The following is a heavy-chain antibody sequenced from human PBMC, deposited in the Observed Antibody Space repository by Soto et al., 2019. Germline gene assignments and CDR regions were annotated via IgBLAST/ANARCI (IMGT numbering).Heavy chain of an antibody. CDR3: AKSQSSLYFMDV. V-gene: IGHV3-23*01. Sequence: EVQVLESGGGLVQPGGSLRLSCVGSGFIFSNYAMAWVRQAPGKGLEWVSGFGGSGGTYYADSVKGRYTISRDNSKNTLYLPMNSLGVEDTALYYCAKSQSSLYFMDVWGKGTAVTVSS. CDR1: GFIFSNYA. J-gene: IGHJ6*03. CDR2: FGGSGGT.